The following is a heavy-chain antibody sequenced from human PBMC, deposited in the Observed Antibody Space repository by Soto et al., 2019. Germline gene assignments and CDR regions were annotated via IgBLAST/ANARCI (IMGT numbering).Heavy chain of an antibody. J-gene: IGHJ3*02. CDR3: ARVPELVDGAFDI. CDR1: GGSVSSGSYY. Sequence: QVQLQESGPGLVKPLETLSLTCTVSGGSVSSGSYYWSWIRQPPGKGLEWIGYIYYSGSTNYNPSLKSRVTILVDTSKNQFSLKLSSVTAADTAVYYCARVPELVDGAFDIWGQGTMVTVSS. CDR2: IYYSGST. V-gene: IGHV4-61*01. D-gene: IGHD6-13*01.